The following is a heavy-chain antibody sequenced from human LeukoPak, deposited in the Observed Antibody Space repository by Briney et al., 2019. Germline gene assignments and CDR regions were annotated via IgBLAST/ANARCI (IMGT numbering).Heavy chain of an antibody. J-gene: IGHJ4*02. V-gene: IGHV3-7*01. CDR3: ARDSSWGSGIYRFDY. Sequence: GGSLRLSCTVSGFTVSSNSMSWVRQAPGKGLEWVANIKQDGSEKYYVDSVKGRFTISRDNAKNSLYLQMNSLRAEDTAVYYCARDSSWGSGIYRFDYWGQGTLVTVSS. D-gene: IGHD3-10*01. CDR1: GFTVSSNS. CDR2: IKQDGSEK.